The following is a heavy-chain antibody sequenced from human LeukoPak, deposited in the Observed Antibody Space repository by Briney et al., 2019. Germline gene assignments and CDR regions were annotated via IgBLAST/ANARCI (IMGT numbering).Heavy chain of an antibody. D-gene: IGHD6-19*01. Sequence: PGGSLRLSCAASGFTFSSYGMHWVRQAPGKGLEWVAVIWYDGSNKYYADSVKGRFTISRDNSKNTLYLQMNSLRAEDTAVYYCAKYQWLVRTYFDYWGQGTLVTVSS. CDR2: IWYDGSNK. CDR3: AKYQWLVRTYFDY. V-gene: IGHV3-33*06. J-gene: IGHJ4*02. CDR1: GFTFSSYG.